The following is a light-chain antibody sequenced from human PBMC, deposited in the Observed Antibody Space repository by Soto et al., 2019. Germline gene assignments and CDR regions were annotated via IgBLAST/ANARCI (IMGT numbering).Light chain of an antibody. Sequence: EIVLTQSPGTLSFSPGERATLSCRASQSVSSSYLAWYQQKPGQAPRLLIYGASSRATGIPDRFSGSGSGIDFTLTISRLEPEDFAVYYCQQYGSSPWTFGQGTKVDNK. V-gene: IGKV3-20*01. J-gene: IGKJ1*01. CDR3: QQYGSSPWT. CDR1: QSVSSSY. CDR2: GAS.